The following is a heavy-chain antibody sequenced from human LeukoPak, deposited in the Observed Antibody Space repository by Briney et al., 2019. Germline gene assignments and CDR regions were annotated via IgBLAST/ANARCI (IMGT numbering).Heavy chain of an antibody. Sequence: GGSLRLSCAASGFTFNDYYMSWIRQAPGKGLEWLSYINIGGTNTHYADSVKGRFTISGDNAKKSLYLEMNNLRAEDTAVYYCATDGAGFDTWGQGVLVTVSS. CDR1: GFTFNDYY. V-gene: IGHV3-11*01. J-gene: IGHJ5*02. CDR3: ATDGAGFDT. CDR2: INIGGTNT.